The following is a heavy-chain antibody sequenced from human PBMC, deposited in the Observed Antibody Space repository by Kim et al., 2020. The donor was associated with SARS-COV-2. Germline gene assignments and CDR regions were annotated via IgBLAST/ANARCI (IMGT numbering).Heavy chain of an antibody. CDR2: ISYDGSNK. CDR3: ARRYPYSSSWYEDAFDI. Sequence: GGSLRLSCAASGFTFSSYAMHWVRQAPGKGLEWVAVISYDGSNKYYADSVKGRFTISRDNSKNTLYLQMNSLRAEDTAVYYCARRYPYSSSWYEDAFDIWGQGTMVTVSS. J-gene: IGHJ3*02. CDR1: GFTFSSYA. V-gene: IGHV3-30*04. D-gene: IGHD6-13*01.